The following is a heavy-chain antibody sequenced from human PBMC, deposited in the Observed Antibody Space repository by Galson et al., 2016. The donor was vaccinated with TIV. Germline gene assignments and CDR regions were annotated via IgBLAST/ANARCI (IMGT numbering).Heavy chain of an antibody. V-gene: IGHV3-48*03. CDR3: ATEGGGSAPFDY. D-gene: IGHD1-26*01. Sequence: SLRLSCALSGSTLSMYEMNWVRQAPGKGLEWISYISSSASIISYADSVQGRFGVSRDNAKNSLYLHMNSLRVEDTATYFCATEGGGSAPFDYWGQGTLVTVSP. CDR1: GSTLSMYE. J-gene: IGHJ4*02. CDR2: ISSSASII.